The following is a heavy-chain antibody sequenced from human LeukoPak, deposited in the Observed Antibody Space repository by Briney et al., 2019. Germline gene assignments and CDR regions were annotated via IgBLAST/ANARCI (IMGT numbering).Heavy chain of an antibody. CDR2: IRPCPSHT. CDR1: GFTFNTYG. V-gene: IGHV3-21*01. J-gene: IGHJ4*02. D-gene: IGHD3-10*02. CDR3: ARDYVTMAPDY. Sequence: GGSLRLSCAASGFTFNTYGMNWVRHVQGKGLEWHSYIRPCPSHTYYADSVRGRFVISRDDAKSSLYLQMSSLRAEDTAVYYCARDYVTMAPDYGGLGTLVTVSS.